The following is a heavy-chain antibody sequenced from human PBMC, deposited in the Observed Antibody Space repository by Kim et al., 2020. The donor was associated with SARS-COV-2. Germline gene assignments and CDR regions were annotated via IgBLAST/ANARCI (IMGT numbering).Heavy chain of an antibody. V-gene: IGHV4-59*13. J-gene: IGHJ3*02. CDR1: GGSISSYY. D-gene: IGHD3-10*01. Sequence: SETLSLTCTVSGGSISSYYWSWIWNRQGKGLGRIGNIYYSGSTNYNHTLKSPVTITVEASKNQFSLKLRSVTAAAAAVYYCGRDRSAVWFGEFDAFDIWGQGTMVTVSS. CDR2: IYYSGST. CDR3: GRDRSAVWFGEFDAFDI.